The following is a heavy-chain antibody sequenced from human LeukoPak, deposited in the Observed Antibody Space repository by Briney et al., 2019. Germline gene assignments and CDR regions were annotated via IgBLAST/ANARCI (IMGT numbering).Heavy chain of an antibody. V-gene: IGHV3-53*01. CDR2: IHSGGST. J-gene: IGHJ6*03. D-gene: IGHD1-26*01. CDR3: EKDLFARAAQGSYYMDV. Sequence: GGSLRLSCAASGFTFSDYYMSWVRQAPGKGLEWVSVIHSGGSTYYADSVKGRFTISRDNSKNTLYLQMNSLRAEDTAVYYCEKDLFARAAQGSYYMDVWGKGTTVTVSS. CDR1: GFTFSDYY.